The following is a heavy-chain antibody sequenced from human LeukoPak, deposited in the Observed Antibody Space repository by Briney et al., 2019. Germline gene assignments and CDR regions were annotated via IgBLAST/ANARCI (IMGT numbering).Heavy chain of an antibody. J-gene: IGHJ4*02. Sequence: GESLKISCKGSGYSFINYWIGWVRQMPGKGREWMAIIYPGDSDTKYSASFQGQVTISADKSITTAFLQWSSLKASDTAMYYCAILSSGWYYFDYWGQGTLVTVSS. D-gene: IGHD6-19*01. CDR1: GYSFINYW. CDR3: AILSSGWYYFDY. V-gene: IGHV5-51*01. CDR2: IYPGDSDT.